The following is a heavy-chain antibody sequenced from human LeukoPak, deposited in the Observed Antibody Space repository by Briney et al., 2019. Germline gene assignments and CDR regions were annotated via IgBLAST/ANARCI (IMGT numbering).Heavy chain of an antibody. CDR1: GGSISTYY. V-gene: IGHV4-59*08. CDR2: VSSNEGT. D-gene: IGHD2/OR15-2a*01. Sequence: SETLSLTCTVSGGSISTYYWGWIRQPPGEGLEWIGYVSSNEGTNYNPSLKSRVTISVDTSRNQFSLKLSSVTAADTAVHYCARQTFPTGGYLIGSATFPYYFDYWGQGTLVTVSS. CDR3: ARQTFPTGGYLIGSATFPYYFDY. J-gene: IGHJ4*02.